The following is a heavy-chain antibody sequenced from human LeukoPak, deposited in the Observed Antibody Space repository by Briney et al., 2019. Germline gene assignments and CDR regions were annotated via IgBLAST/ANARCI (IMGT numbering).Heavy chain of an antibody. CDR3: AKGRGLRFFDWLLKKDAFDI. V-gene: IGHV3-9*01. Sequence: GGSLRLSCAASGFSFENYGMHWVRQAPGKGLEWVSSISWHSNNIGYVDAVKGRFKSSRDNAKNSLSLQMNSLRTEDTALYYCAKGRGLRFFDWLLKKDAFDIWGQGTMVTVSS. D-gene: IGHD3-3*01. J-gene: IGHJ3*02. CDR1: GFSFENYG. CDR2: ISWHSNNI.